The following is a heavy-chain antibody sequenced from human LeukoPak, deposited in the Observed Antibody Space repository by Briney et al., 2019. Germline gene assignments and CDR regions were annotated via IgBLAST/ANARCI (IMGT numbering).Heavy chain of an antibody. CDR1: AFIFSNYD. D-gene: IGHD6-13*01. CDR3: ARDLASTGTQGWFDP. V-gene: IGHV3-30*02. CDR2: LRNDGRSK. Sequence: PGGSLRLSCAASAFIFSNYDMHWVRQAPGKGLEWVASLRNDGRSKYYADSVKGRFTISTDNSKNTLHLLMNSLKVEDTAVYYCARDLASTGTQGWFDPWGQGTLVIVSS. J-gene: IGHJ5*02.